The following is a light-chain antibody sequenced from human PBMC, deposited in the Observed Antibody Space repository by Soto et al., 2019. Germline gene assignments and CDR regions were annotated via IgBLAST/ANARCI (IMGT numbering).Light chain of an antibody. Sequence: QSALTQPASVSGSPGQSLTISCTGTSSDFGGYNYVFWYQQHPGKAPKLMIYDVSNRPSGVSNRFSGSKSGDTASLTISGLQAEDEADYYCTSYTTSVTYVFGTGTKLTVL. CDR3: TSYTTSVTYV. V-gene: IGLV2-14*03. J-gene: IGLJ1*01. CDR1: SSDFGGYNY. CDR2: DVS.